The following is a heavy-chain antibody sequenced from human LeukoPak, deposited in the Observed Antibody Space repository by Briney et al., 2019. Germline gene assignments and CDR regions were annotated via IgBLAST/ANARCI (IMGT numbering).Heavy chain of an antibody. CDR1: GGTFSSYA. Sequence: ASVKDSCKASGGTFSSYAISWVRQAPGQGLEWMGGIIPIFGTANYAQKFQGRVTITTDESTSTAYMELSSLRSEDTAVYYCARCRGSGGSCYPNLWFDPWGQGTLVTVSS. D-gene: IGHD2-15*01. J-gene: IGHJ5*02. CDR3: ARCRGSGGSCYPNLWFDP. V-gene: IGHV1-69*05. CDR2: IIPIFGTA.